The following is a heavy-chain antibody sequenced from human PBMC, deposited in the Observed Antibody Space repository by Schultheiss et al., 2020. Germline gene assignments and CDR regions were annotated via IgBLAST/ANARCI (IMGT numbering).Heavy chain of an antibody. CDR2: ISYDGSNK. V-gene: IGHV3-30-3*01. CDR1: GFTFSSYA. Sequence: GGSLRLSCAASGFTFSSYAMHWVRQAPGKGLEWVAVISYDGSNKYYADSVKGRFTISRDNSKNTLYLQMNSLRAEDMAVYYCARGNSGYDYWGQGTLVTVSS. CDR3: ARGNSGYDY. D-gene: IGHD5-12*01. J-gene: IGHJ4*02.